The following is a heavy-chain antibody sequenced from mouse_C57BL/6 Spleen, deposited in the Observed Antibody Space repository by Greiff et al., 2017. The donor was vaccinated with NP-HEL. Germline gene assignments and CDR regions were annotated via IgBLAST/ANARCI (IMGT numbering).Heavy chain of an antibody. Sequence: QVQLQQPGAELVMPGASVQLSCKASGYTFTSYWMHWVKQRPGQGLAWIGEIDPSDSYTNYNQKFKGKSTLTVDKSSSTAYMQLSSLTSEDSAVYYCARGDYGYYYAMDYWGQGTSVTVSS. CDR1: GYTFTSYW. J-gene: IGHJ4*01. CDR2: IDPSDSYT. V-gene: IGHV1-69*01. D-gene: IGHD1-2*01. CDR3: ARGDYGYYYAMDY.